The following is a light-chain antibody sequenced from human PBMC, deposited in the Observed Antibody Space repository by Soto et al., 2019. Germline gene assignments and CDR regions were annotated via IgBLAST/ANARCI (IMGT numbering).Light chain of an antibody. Sequence: DIQMTQSPSSLSASVGDRVTITCRASQAVSNLVAWYQHRPGMAPKVLMYAASTLQTGVSSRFIGSVSGTDFTLTISRLLPEVFATYYCQQTHSAPWTFGQGTRVDVK. CDR2: AAS. V-gene: IGKV1-39*01. J-gene: IGKJ1*01. CDR3: QQTHSAPWT. CDR1: QAVSNL.